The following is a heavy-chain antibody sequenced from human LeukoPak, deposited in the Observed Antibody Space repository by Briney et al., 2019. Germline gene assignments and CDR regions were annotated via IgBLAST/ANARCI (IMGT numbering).Heavy chain of an antibody. Sequence: SETLSLTCAVSGYSISSGYYWGWIRQPPGKGLEWIGSIYHSGSTYYNPSLKSRVTISVDTSKNQFSLKLSSVTAADTAVYYCARDDYDKDAFDIWGQGTMVTVSS. CDR1: GYSISSGYY. CDR3: ARDDYDKDAFDI. J-gene: IGHJ3*02. CDR2: IYHSGST. V-gene: IGHV4-38-2*02. D-gene: IGHD3-22*01.